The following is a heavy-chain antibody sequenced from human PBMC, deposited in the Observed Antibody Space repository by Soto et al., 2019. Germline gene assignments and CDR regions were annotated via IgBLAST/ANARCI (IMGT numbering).Heavy chain of an antibody. CDR2: IKSKTDGGTT. Sequence: EVQLVESGGGLVKPGGSLRLSCAASGFTFSSARMSWVRQAPGKGLEWVGRIKSKTDGGTTDYAAPVKGRFTISRDDSKNTLYLQMNSPKTEDTAVYYCTTDSYYYGSGSYYNWGQGTLVTVSS. J-gene: IGHJ4*02. CDR1: GFTFSSAR. D-gene: IGHD3-10*01. V-gene: IGHV3-15*01. CDR3: TTDSYYYGSGSYYN.